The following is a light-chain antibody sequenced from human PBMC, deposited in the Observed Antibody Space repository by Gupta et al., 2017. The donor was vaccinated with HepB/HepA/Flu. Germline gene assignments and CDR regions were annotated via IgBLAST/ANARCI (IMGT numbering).Light chain of an antibody. V-gene: IGKV3-20*01. Sequence: EIASTQSPGTLSLSPGERASLSCRASQSVTDNYIAWYQQKPGQAPRVLMYHASNRAAGIPDRFSGSGSGTDFTLTISRLEPEDFAVYYCQQYGDSVPCSFGQGTKLEIK. J-gene: IGKJ2*04. CDR2: HAS. CDR3: QQYGDSVPCS. CDR1: QSVTDNY.